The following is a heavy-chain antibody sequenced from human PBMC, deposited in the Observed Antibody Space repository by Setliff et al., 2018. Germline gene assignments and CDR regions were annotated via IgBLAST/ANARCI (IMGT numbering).Heavy chain of an antibody. CDR3: ARSINGYQQRYDI. Sequence: GGSLRLSCAASGFTFSSYSMNWVRQAPGKGLEWVSSISSSSSYIYYADSVKGRFTISRDNAKNSLYLLMKSVRVDDTAVYYRARSINGYQQRYDIWGQGALVTVSS. D-gene: IGHD3-22*01. J-gene: IGHJ4*02. CDR2: ISSSSSYI. V-gene: IGHV3-21*01. CDR1: GFTFSSYS.